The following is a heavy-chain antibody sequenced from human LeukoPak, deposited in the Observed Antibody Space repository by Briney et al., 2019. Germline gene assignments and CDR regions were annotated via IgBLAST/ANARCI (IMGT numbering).Heavy chain of an antibody. CDR2: ISSSSSYI. CDR3: AITHPYSGYGD. CDR1: GFTFSSYS. Sequence: SGGSLRLSCAASGFTFSSYSMNWVRQAPVKGLEWVPSISSSSSYIYYADSVKGRFTISRDNAKNSLYLQMNSLRAEDTAVYYCAITHPYSGYGDWGQGTLVTVSS. V-gene: IGHV3-21*01. D-gene: IGHD5-12*01. J-gene: IGHJ4*02.